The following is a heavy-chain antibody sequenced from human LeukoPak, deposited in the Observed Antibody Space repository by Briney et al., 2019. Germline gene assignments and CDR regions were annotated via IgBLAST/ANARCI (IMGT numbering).Heavy chain of an antibody. D-gene: IGHD3-3*01. V-gene: IGHV4-30-2*01. J-gene: IGHJ4*02. CDR1: GASIRSGDYY. CDR3: ASCSNGYDFWSGPHFDY. Sequence: SETLSLTCTVSGASIRSGDYYWSWIRQPPGKGLEWIGYIYHSGSTYYNPSLKSRVTISVDRSKNQFSLKLSSVTAADTAVYYCASCSNGYDFWSGPHFDYWGQGTLVTVSS. CDR2: IYHSGST.